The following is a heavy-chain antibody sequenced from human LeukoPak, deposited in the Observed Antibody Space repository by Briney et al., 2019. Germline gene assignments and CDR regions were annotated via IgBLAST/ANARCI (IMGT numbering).Heavy chain of an antibody. V-gene: IGHV3-48*04. Sequence: GGSLRLSCAASGFTFSSYSMNWVRQAPGKGLEWVSYISSSSSTIYYADSVKGRFTISRDNAKNSLYLQMNSLRAEDTAVYYCARNPSAAMDYFDYWGQGTTVTVSS. CDR3: ARNPSAAMDYFDY. CDR1: GFTFSSYS. D-gene: IGHD2-2*01. CDR2: ISSSSSTI. J-gene: IGHJ4*03.